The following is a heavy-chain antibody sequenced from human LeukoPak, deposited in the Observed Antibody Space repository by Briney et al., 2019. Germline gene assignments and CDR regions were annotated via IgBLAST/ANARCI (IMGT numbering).Heavy chain of an antibody. CDR2: INWNGGST. CDR3: ARDGGYCSSTSCYTDGYFDY. D-gene: IGHD2-2*02. J-gene: IGHJ4*02. Sequence: GGSLRLSCAASGFTLDDYGMSWVRQPPGRGLEWVSGINWNGGSTAYAYSAKGRFTISRDNAKNSMYLQMNSLRAEDTGLYYCARDGGYCSSTSCYTDGYFDYWGQGTLVTVSS. CDR1: GFTLDDYG. V-gene: IGHV3-20*04.